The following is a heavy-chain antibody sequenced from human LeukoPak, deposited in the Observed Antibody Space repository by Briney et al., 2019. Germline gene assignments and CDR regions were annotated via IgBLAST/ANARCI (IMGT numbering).Heavy chain of an antibody. J-gene: IGHJ4*02. D-gene: IGHD2-2*01. CDR3: ARGREYQLLNPSDY. CDR2: VSSSGSYI. Sequence: GGSLRLSCAASGFTFSSYSMNWVRQAPGKGLEWVSSVSSSGSYIYYADSVKGRFTISRDNAKNSLYLQMNSLRAEDTAVYYCARGREYQLLNPSDYWGQGTLVTVSS. CDR1: GFTFSSYS. V-gene: IGHV3-21*01.